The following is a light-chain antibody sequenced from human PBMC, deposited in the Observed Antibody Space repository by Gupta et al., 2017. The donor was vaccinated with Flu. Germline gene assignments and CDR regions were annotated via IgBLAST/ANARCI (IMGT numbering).Light chain of an antibody. CDR3: QQLSNWPPIT. J-gene: IGKJ4*01. Sequence: EIVLTQSPATLSLSPGERATLSCRASQSVSSYLAWYQQKPGQAPRLLIYDASNRATGIPARFRGRGYGTDFTLTISSREPEDFAIYYCQQLSNWPPITFGAGTKVEIK. V-gene: IGKV3-11*01. CDR2: DAS. CDR1: QSVSSY.